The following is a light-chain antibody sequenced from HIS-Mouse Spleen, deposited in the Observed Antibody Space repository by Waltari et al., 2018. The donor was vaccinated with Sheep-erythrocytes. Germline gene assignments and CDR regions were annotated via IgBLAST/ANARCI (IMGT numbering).Light chain of an antibody. V-gene: IGLV2-23*01. CDR1: SRDVGRYNL. CDR2: EGS. CDR3: CSYAGSSTPWV. J-gene: IGLJ3*02. Sequence: QSSLTQSASVSGSPGQSITIPCTGTSRDVGRYNLVSWYQQHPGKAPKLMIYEGSKRPSGVSNRFSGSKSGNTASLTISGLQAEDEADYYCCSYAGSSTPWVFGGGTKLTVL.